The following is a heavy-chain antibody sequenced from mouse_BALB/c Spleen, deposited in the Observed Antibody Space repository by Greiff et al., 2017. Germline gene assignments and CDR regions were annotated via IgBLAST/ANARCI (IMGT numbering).Heavy chain of an antibody. V-gene: IGHV1-7*01. J-gene: IGHJ2*01. CDR2: INPSTGYT. CDR1: GYTFTSYW. CDR3: ARSVGNWGDYFDY. Sequence: VQLQQSGAELAKPGASVKMSCKASGYTFTSYWMHWVKQRPGQGLEWIGYINPSTGYTEYNQKFKDKATLTADKSSSTAYMQLSSLTSEDSAVYECARSVGNWGDYFDYWGQGTTLTVSS. D-gene: IGHD4-1*01.